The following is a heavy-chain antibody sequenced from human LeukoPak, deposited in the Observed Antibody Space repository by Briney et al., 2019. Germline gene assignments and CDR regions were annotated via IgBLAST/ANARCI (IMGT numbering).Heavy chain of an antibody. CDR2: IIPILGIA. D-gene: IGHD6-19*01. V-gene: IGHV1-69*04. CDR1: AGTFSIYA. J-gene: IGHJ4*02. CDR3: ASRLAVAGTIPDY. Sequence: SVKVSCTASAGTFSIYAISWVRQAPGQGLEWMGRIIPILGIANYAQKFQGRVTITADKSTSTAYMELSSLRSEDTAVYYCASRLAVAGTIPDYWGQGTLVTVSS.